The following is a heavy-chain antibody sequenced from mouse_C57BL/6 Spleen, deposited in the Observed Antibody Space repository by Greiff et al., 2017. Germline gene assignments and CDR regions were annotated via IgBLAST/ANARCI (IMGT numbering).Heavy chain of an antibody. J-gene: IGHJ4*01. D-gene: IGHD2-4*01. V-gene: IGHV5-12*01. CDR1: GFTFSDYY. Sequence: EVTLVESGGGLVQPGGSLKLSCAASGFTFSDYYMYWVRQTPEKRLEWVAYISNGGGSTYYPDTVKGRFTISRANAKNTRYLQMSRLKSEDTAMYYCASEGDYDDYDAMDYWGQGTSVTVSS. CDR2: ISNGGGST. CDR3: ASEGDYDDYDAMDY.